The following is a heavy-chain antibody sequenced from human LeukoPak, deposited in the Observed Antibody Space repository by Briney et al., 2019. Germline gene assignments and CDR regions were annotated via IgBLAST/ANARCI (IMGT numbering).Heavy chain of an antibody. J-gene: IGHJ4*02. CDR3: AVGSGWSSEY. Sequence: GLSLRLSCAASGLTSGSYWMSWVRHTPGKGLEWVANIKHDGSERNYMESVKGRFTISRDNGKNSLHLQMNNLRAEDTAVYYCAVGSGWSSEYWGQGTLVTVSS. CDR1: GLTSGSYW. V-gene: IGHV3-7*03. D-gene: IGHD6-19*01. CDR2: IKHDGSER.